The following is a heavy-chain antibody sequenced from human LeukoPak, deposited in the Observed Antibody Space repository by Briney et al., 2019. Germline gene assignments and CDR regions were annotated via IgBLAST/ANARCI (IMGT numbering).Heavy chain of an antibody. J-gene: IGHJ3*01. CDR3: AKPVAGTRNAFDV. D-gene: IGHD2-15*01. CDR1: GFTFSNYW. CDR2: INSDGTST. V-gene: IGHV3-74*01. Sequence: GGSLRLSCAASGFTFSNYWMHWVRQAPGEGLVWVSRINSDGTSTNYADAVKGRFTISRDNAKNTLYLQMNSLRAEDTAVYYCAKPVAGTRNAFDVWGHGTLVTVSS.